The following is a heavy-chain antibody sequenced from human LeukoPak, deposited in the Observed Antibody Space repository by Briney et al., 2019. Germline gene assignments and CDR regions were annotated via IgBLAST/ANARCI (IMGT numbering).Heavy chain of an antibody. J-gene: IGHJ6*02. V-gene: IGHV1-3*01. D-gene: IGHD6-19*01. CDR1: GYTFTSYA. CDR2: INAGNGNT. Sequence: ASVKVSCKASGYTFTSYAMHWVRQAPGQRLEWMGWINAGNGNTKYSQKFQGRVTITRDTSASTAYMELSSLRSEDTAVYYCAQAVAGTRRFYYYYGMDVWGQGTTVTVSS. CDR3: AQAVAGTRRFYYYYGMDV.